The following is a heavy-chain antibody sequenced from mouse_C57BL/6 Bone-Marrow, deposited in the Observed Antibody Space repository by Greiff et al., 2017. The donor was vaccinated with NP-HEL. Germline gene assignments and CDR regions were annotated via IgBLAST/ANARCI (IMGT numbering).Heavy chain of an antibody. D-gene: IGHD1-1*01. J-gene: IGHJ3*01. CDR3: ARRYPPRFAY. V-gene: IGHV1-64*01. CDR2: IHPNSGST. Sequence: QVQLQQPGAELVKPGASVKLSCKASGYTFTSYWMHWVKQRAGQGLEWIGMIHPNSGSTNYNEKFKSKATLTVDKSSSTAYMQLSSMTSEDSAVYYCARRYPPRFAYWGQGTLVTVSA. CDR1: GYTFTSYW.